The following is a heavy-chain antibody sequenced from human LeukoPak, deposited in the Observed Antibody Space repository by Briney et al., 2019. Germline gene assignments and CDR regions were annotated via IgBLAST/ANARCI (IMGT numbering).Heavy chain of an antibody. V-gene: IGHV1-69*05. J-gene: IGHJ6*03. CDR3: ARAVVPAATGIDYYYYYYMDV. Sequence: SVKVFCKASGGTFSSYAISWVRQAPGQGLEWMGGIIPIFGTANYAQKFQGRVTITTDESTSTAYMELSSLRSEDTAVYYCARAVVPAATGIDYYYYYYMDVWGKGTTVTVSS. CDR2: IIPIFGTA. D-gene: IGHD2-2*01. CDR1: GGTFSSYA.